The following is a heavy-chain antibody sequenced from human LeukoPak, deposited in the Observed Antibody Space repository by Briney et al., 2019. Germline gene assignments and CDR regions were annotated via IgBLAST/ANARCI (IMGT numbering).Heavy chain of an antibody. CDR3: ARDAMRSGGSSPYYNYGMDV. CDR2: ISAYNGNT. Sequence: ASVKVSCKASGYTFTSYGISWVRQAPGQGLEWMGWISAYNGNTNYVEKLQGRVTMTRDTSTSTAYMELRSLRSDDTAVYYCARDAMRSGGSSPYYNYGMDVWGQGTTVTGSS. CDR1: GYTFTSYG. D-gene: IGHD2-15*01. J-gene: IGHJ6*02. V-gene: IGHV1-18*01.